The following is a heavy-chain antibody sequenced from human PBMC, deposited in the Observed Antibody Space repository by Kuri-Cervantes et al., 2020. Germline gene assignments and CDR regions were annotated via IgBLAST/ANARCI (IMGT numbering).Heavy chain of an antibody. D-gene: IGHD5-18*01. CDR1: GFTFSSYS. Sequence: GESLKISCAASGFTFSSYSMNWVRQAPGKGLEWVSYISSSSSTIYYADSVKGRFTISRDNAKNSLYLQMNSLRAEDTAVYYCARWGDTAMVREYYFDYWGQGTLVTVSS. CDR2: ISSSSSTI. CDR3: ARWGDTAMVREYYFDY. J-gene: IGHJ4*02. V-gene: IGHV3-48*04.